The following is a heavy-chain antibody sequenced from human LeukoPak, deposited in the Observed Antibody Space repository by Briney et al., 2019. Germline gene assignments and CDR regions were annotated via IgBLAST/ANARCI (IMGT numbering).Heavy chain of an antibody. Sequence: SETLSLTCTVSGGSTSSYYWRWIREPPGEGVGRGGYIYYSGGTNYNTSLKCRATISVDTSKNQSSLMLRCVTAADTAVHYCARVTSGIVVDNWGQGTLVTVSS. J-gene: IGHJ4*02. CDR1: GGSTSSYY. CDR2: IYYSGGT. V-gene: IGHV4-59*01. CDR3: ARVTSGIVVDN. D-gene: IGHD3-22*01.